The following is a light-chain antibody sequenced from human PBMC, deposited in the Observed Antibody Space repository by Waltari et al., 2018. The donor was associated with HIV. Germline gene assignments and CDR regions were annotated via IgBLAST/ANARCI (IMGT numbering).Light chain of an antibody. V-gene: IGLV3-21*01. CDR3: QLFQCCNNWV. J-gene: IGLJ3*02. Sequence: SYVLTQPPSVSVAPGQTARLTCEGNKIGSESVHWYQQRPGQAPVVVIYHDRDRPSGIPGRFSGSNAGNAANLTITRVEAGDEADYYCQLFQCCNNWVCGGGTKLTVL. CDR2: HDR. CDR1: KIGSES.